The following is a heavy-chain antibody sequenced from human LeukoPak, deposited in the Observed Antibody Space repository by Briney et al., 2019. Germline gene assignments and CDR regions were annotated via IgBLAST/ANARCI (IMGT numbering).Heavy chain of an antibody. D-gene: IGHD4-11*01. V-gene: IGHV4-38-2*02. CDR1: GYSISSGYY. CDR3: ARDPAANNYAPSHFDY. Sequence: SETLSLTCTVSGYSISSGYYWGWIRQPPGKGLEWIGSIYHSGSTYYNPSLKSRVTISVDTSKNQFSLKLSSVTAADTAVYYCARDPAANNYAPSHFDYWGQGTLVTVSS. J-gene: IGHJ4*02. CDR2: IYHSGST.